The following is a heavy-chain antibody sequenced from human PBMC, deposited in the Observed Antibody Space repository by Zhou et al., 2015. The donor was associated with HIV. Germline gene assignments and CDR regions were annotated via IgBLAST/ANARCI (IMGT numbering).Heavy chain of an antibody. D-gene: IGHD4-23*01. Sequence: QVQLVQSGAEVKKPGSSVKVSCKASGGTFSNYGISWVRQAPGQGLEWMGWIIPVFGTAKFAQKFQGRVSITADKSTSTAYMDLTSLRSDDTAVYYCARDSVATRSADPYYFDYWGQGTLVTVSS. CDR3: ARDSVATRSADPYYFDY. V-gene: IGHV1-69*06. CDR2: IIPVFGTA. J-gene: IGHJ4*02. CDR1: GGTFSNYG.